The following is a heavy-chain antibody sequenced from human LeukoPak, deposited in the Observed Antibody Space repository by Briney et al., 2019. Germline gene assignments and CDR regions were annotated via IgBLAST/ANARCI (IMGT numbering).Heavy chain of an antibody. V-gene: IGHV1-24*01. Sequence: ASVKVSCKVSGYTLTELSMHWVRQAPGKGLEWMGGFDPEDGETIYAQKFQGRVTMTEDTSTDTAYMELSSLRSEDTAVYHCATVPIRITMIDQGIWGQGTMVTVSS. CDR3: ATVPIRITMIDQGI. CDR1: GYTLTELS. J-gene: IGHJ3*02. CDR2: FDPEDGET. D-gene: IGHD3-22*01.